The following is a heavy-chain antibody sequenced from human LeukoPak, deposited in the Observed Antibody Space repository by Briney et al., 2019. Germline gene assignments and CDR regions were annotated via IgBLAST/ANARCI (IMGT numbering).Heavy chain of an antibody. Sequence: GASVKVSCKASGYTFTGYYMHWVRQAPGQGLEWMGWINPNSGGTNYAQKFQGRVTMTTDTSTSTAYMELRSLRSDDTAVYYCAREVRSYYYDSSGYYYWGQGTLVTVSS. V-gene: IGHV1-2*02. CDR3: AREVRSYYYDSSGYYY. CDR1: GYTFTGYY. J-gene: IGHJ4*02. CDR2: INPNSGGT. D-gene: IGHD3-22*01.